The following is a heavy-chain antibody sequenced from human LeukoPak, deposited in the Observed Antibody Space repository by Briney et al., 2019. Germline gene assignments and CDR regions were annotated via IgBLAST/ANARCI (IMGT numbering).Heavy chain of an antibody. Sequence: ASVKVSCKASGYTFTSYAMHWVRQAPGQRLEWMGWINAGNGNTKYSQKFQGRVTITRDTSASTAYMELSSLRSDDTAVYYCAREMAAAATGDYWGQGTLVTVSS. CDR1: GYTFTSYA. D-gene: IGHD6-13*01. CDR2: INAGNGNT. V-gene: IGHV1-3*01. J-gene: IGHJ4*02. CDR3: AREMAAAATGDY.